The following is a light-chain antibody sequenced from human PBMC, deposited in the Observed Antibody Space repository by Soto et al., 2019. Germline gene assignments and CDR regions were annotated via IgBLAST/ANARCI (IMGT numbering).Light chain of an antibody. CDR3: QQRYTTLWT. J-gene: IGKJ1*01. CDR2: ATS. CDR1: QSISSF. Sequence: DIQMTQSPSSLSASVGDRVSITCRASQSISSFLNWYQQKPGKATKLLIYATSTLHSGVPSRFSSSGAGTDFALTITTLQAEDFATYYCQQRYTTLWTFGQGSKVDIK. V-gene: IGKV1-39*01.